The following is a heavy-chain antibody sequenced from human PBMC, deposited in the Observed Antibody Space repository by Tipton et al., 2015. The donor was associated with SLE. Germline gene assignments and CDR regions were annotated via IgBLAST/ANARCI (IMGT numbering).Heavy chain of an antibody. CDR3: ARGRGYSSSWSRAVFDI. CDR2: INHSGTI. D-gene: IGHD6-13*01. CDR1: GGSFSNYY. V-gene: IGHV4-34*01. J-gene: IGHJ3*02. Sequence: TLSLTCGIYGGSFSNYYLSWIRQSPGKGLAWIGEINHSGTINHNPSLKSRVTTLEDTSKNQFSLQWTSVTAADTAVYYCARGRGYSSSWSRAVFDIWSRGTMVTVSS.